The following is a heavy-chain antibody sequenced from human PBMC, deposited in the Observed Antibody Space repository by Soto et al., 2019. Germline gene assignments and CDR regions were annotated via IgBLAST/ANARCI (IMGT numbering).Heavy chain of an antibody. V-gene: IGHV3-74*01. CDR3: SCWGHIVPVAPSDFDL. CDR1: GFPFTNYW. CDR2: ISPDGSDV. D-gene: IGHD2-8*02. J-gene: IGHJ4*02. Sequence: SGGSLRLCCAASGFPFTNYWMNWVRQTPGKGLMWVSRISPDGSDVGYADSVEGRFTVSRANAKNTLYLQMHSLRAEDTAMYYCSCWGHIVPVAPSDFDLWGQGTLVTVS.